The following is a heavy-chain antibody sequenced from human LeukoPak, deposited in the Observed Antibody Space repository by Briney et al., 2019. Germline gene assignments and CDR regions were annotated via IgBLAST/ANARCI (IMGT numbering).Heavy chain of an antibody. CDR2: INHSGST. J-gene: IGHJ4*02. V-gene: IGHV4-34*01. CDR1: GGSFSGYY. Sequence: SETLSLTCAVYGGSFSGYYWSWIRQPPGKGLEWIGEINHSGSTNYNTSLKSRVTISVDTHKNQLSLKVSAVTAADTAVYYCAREKVGLRRGYYFDYWPQGTVLSV. D-gene: IGHD1-26*01. CDR3: AREKVGLRRGYYFDY.